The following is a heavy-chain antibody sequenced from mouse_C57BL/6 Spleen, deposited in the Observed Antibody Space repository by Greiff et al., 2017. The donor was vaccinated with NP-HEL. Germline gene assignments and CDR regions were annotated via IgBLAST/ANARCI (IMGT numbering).Heavy chain of an antibody. J-gene: IGHJ3*01. D-gene: IGHD1-1*01. Sequence: VQLQQPGAELVKPGASVKMSCKASGYTFTSYWITWVKQRPGQGLEWIGDIYPGSGSTNYNEKFKSKATLTVDTSSSTAYMQLSSLTSEDSAVYYCARAPYYYGSSGWFAYWGQGTLVTVAA. V-gene: IGHV1-55*01. CDR1: GYTFTSYW. CDR2: IYPGSGST. CDR3: ARAPYYYGSSGWFAY.